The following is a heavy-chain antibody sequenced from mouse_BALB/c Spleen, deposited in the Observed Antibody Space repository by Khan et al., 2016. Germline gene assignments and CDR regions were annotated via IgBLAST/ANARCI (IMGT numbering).Heavy chain of an antibody. J-gene: IGHJ2*01. CDR2: IYPSDSYT. CDR3: TRGTSYFDY. CDR1: GYTFTSFW. Sequence: QVQLQQPGAELVRPGASVKLSCKASGYTFTSFWINWVKQRPGQGLEWIGHIYPSDSYTAYNQKFKDRATLTVDKSSNTAYMQLNSPTSEDSAVYYCTRGTSYFDYWGQCTTLTVSS. D-gene: IGHD3-3*01. V-gene: IGHV1-69*02.